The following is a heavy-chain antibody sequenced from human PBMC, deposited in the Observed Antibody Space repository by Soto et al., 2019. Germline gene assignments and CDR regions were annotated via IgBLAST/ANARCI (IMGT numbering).Heavy chain of an antibody. CDR2: IYYSGST. CDR3: ARDRGGSYYYGMDV. CDR1: CGSISSYY. J-gene: IGHJ6*02. Sequence: SETLSLTCTVSCGSISSYYWSWIRQPPGKGLEWIGYIYYSGSTNYNPSLKSRVTISVDTSKNQFSLKLSSVTAADTAVYYCARDRGGSYYYGMDVWGQGTTVTVSS. V-gene: IGHV4-59*01. D-gene: IGHD3-16*01.